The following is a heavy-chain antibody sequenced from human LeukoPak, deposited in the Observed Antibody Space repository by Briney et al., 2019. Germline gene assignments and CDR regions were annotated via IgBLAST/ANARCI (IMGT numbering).Heavy chain of an antibody. CDR1: GFIFNNYA. Sequence: GGSLRLSCAGSGFIFNNYAMHWVRQPPGKGLEWVSAISGSGGSTYYADSVKGRFTISRDNSKNTLYLQMNSLRAEDTAVYYCAKATYSSSWNHFDYWGQGTLVTVSS. J-gene: IGHJ4*02. D-gene: IGHD6-13*01. CDR3: AKATYSSSWNHFDY. CDR2: ISGSGGST. V-gene: IGHV3-23*01.